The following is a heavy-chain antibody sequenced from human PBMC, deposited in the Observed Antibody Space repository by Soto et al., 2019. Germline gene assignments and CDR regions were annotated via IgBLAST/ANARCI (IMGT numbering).Heavy chain of an antibody. CDR2: INSDGSRT. Sequence: PGGSLRLSCTASGFNFSRYWTHWVRQDPGRGLVWVSHINSDGSRTSYADSVKGRFTISRDNAKNTLYLQMNSLRAKDTAVYYCARDLSSCSSARCYSYYYGMDVWGQGTSVTVSS. J-gene: IGHJ6*02. V-gene: IGHV3-74*01. D-gene: IGHD2-2*01. CDR3: ARDLSSCSSARCYSYYYGMDV. CDR1: GFNFSRYW.